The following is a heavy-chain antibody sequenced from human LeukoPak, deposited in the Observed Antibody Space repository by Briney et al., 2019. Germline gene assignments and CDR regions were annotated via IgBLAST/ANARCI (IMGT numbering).Heavy chain of an antibody. J-gene: IGHJ3*02. Sequence: PSETLSLTCTVSVGSISINSYYWGWIRQPPGNGLDWIWRIYYSWITYYNPSLKSRVTISVGTSKNHFSLTLSSVTAADTAVYYCARQKYSYGSGSYDDAFDIWRQGTIVTVSS. D-gene: IGHD3-10*01. CDR2: IYYSWIT. V-gene: IGHV4-39*01. CDR1: VGSISINSYY. CDR3: ARQKYSYGSGSYDDAFDI.